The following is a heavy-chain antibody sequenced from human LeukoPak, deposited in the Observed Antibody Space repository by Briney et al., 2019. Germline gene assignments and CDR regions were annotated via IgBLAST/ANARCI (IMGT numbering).Heavy chain of an antibody. V-gene: IGHV3-30-3*01. D-gene: IGHD6-19*01. CDR3: ARDELAGTGDDY. CDR1: GFTFSNYA. CDR2: ISYDGSNK. Sequence: GRSLRLSCAASGFTFSNYAMQWVRQAPGKGLEWVAVISYDGSNKYYADSVKGRFTISRDNSKNTLYLQLNCLRAEDTAVYYCARDELAGTGDDYWGQGTLVTVSS. J-gene: IGHJ4*02.